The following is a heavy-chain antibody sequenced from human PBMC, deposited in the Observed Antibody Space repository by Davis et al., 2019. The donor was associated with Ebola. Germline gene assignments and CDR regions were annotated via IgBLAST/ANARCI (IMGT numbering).Heavy chain of an antibody. CDR3: ASCRQGGCWYFGMDV. D-gene: IGHD6-19*01. V-gene: IGHV4-61*01. CDR2: IYDSGST. J-gene: IGHJ6*02. Sequence: GSLRLSCTISGDSVSSGNYFWSWIRQPPGKGLEWIGYIYDSGSTKYNPSLKSRVTISLDTSKNQFSLNLTSVTAADTALYYCASCRQGGCWYFGMDVWGQGTTVTVSS. CDR1: GDSVSSGNYF.